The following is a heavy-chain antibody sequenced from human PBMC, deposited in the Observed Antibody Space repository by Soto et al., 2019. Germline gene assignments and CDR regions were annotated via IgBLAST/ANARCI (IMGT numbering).Heavy chain of an antibody. CDR2: ISGSGGST. J-gene: IGHJ4*02. CDR1: GFTFSSYA. Sequence: GGSLRLSCAASGFTFSSYAMSWVRQAPGKGLEWVSAISGSGGSTYYADSVKGRFTISRDNSKNTLYLQMNSLRAEDTAVYYCAKAVRYSSGWYPFDYWGQGTLVPVYS. D-gene: IGHD6-19*01. V-gene: IGHV3-23*01. CDR3: AKAVRYSSGWYPFDY.